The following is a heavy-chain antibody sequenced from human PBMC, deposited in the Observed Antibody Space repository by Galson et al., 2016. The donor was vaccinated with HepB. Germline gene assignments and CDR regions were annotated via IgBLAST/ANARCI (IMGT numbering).Heavy chain of an antibody. Sequence: SVKVSCKAFGYTFRNYYIHWVRQAPGQGLEWMGIINPSGGSTIYGQKFQGRISMTKDTSTTAVYMELINLKSEDTAVYFCARFGDTLTGYDEFGDRRGSFDLWGRGTLVSVSS. CDR1: GYTFRNYY. J-gene: IGHJ2*01. CDR3: ARFGDTLTGYDEFGDRRGSFDL. V-gene: IGHV1-46*01. CDR2: INPSGGST. D-gene: IGHD3-9*01.